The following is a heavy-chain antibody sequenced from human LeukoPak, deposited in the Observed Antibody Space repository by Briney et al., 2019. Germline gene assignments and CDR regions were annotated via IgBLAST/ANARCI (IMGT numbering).Heavy chain of an antibody. CDR1: GYTFTSYG. CDR2: ISAYNGNT. J-gene: IGHJ4*02. Sequence: ASVKVSCKASGYTFTSYGISWVRQAPGQGLEWMGWISAYNGNTSYAQKLQGRVTMTTDTSTSTAYMELRSLRSDDTAVYYCARDRNYDILTGYYWGFDYWGQGTLVTVSS. V-gene: IGHV1-18*04. D-gene: IGHD3-9*01. CDR3: ARDRNYDILTGYYWGFDY.